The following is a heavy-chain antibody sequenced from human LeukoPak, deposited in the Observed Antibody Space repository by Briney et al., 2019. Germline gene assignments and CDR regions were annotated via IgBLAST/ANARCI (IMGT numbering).Heavy chain of an antibody. V-gene: IGHV4-39*07. CDR2: IYYSGST. Sequence: SETLSLTCTVSGGSISSSSYYWGWIRQPPGTGLEWIGSIYYSGSTYYNPSLKSRVTISVDTSKNQFSLKLSSVTAADTAVYYCARGGYYYDSSGYRAPRHFDYWGQGTLVTVSS. D-gene: IGHD3-22*01. CDR1: GGSISSSSYY. CDR3: ARGGYYYDSSGYRAPRHFDY. J-gene: IGHJ4*02.